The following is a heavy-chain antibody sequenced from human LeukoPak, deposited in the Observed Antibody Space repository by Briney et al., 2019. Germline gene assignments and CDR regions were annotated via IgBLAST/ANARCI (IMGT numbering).Heavy chain of an antibody. D-gene: IGHD3-10*01. J-gene: IGHJ4*02. CDR3: ARDPYDSGPVEH. CDR2: ISDSSTYT. CDR1: GFTFSTYS. Sequence: AGGSLRLSCAASGFTFSTYSMNWVRQAPGKGLEWVSSISDSSTYTYYADSMKGRFTISRDNAKNSLYLQMNSLRAEDTAVYYCARDPYDSGPVEHWGQGTLVTVSS. V-gene: IGHV3-21*01.